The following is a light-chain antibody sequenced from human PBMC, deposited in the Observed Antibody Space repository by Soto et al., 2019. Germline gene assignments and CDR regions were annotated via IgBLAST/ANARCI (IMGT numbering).Light chain of an antibody. CDR1: QRTDNSY. CDR3: QQYNNWPPWT. J-gene: IGKJ1*01. CDR2: GTS. Sequence: IVLTQSPGTLSLSPGERATLSCRTSQRTDNSYLAWSQQKPGQAPRLLIYGTSSRATGVPDRFTGSGSGTDFTLTISRLEPEDFAVYYCQQYNNWPPWTFAQGTKVEIK. V-gene: IGKV3-20*01.